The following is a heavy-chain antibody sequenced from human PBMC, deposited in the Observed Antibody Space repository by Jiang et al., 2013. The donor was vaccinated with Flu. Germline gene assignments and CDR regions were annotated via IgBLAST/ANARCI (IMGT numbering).Heavy chain of an antibody. D-gene: IGHD2/OR15-2a*01. CDR1: GGSISSYY. V-gene: IGHV4-59*01. Sequence: GLVKPSETLSLTCTVSGGSISSYYWSWIRQPPGKGLEWIGYIYYGGNTNYNPSLKSRVTISVDTSKNQFSLKLSSVTAADTAVYYCTRAPNSAYKEHDYWGQGTLVTVSS. CDR2: IYYGGNT. CDR3: TRAPNSAYKEHDY. J-gene: IGHJ4*02.